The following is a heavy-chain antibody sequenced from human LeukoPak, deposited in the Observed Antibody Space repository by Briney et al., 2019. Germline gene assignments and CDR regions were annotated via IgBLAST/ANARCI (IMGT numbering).Heavy chain of an antibody. V-gene: IGHV4-34*01. D-gene: IGHD2-21*02. J-gene: IGHJ4*02. CDR1: GGSFSGYY. CDR3: ARDLYCGGDCSATRFDY. Sequence: SETLSLTCAVYGGSFSGYYWSWIRQPPGKGLEWIGEINHSGSTNYNPSLKSRVTISVDTSKNQFSLKLSSVTAADTAVYYCARDLYCGGDCSATRFDYWGQGTLVTVSS. CDR2: INHSGST.